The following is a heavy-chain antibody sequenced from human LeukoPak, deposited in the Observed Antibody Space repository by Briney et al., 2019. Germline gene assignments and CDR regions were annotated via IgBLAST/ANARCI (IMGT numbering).Heavy chain of an antibody. CDR2: VNPNSGGT. Sequence: ASVKVSCKASGYTFTGYYIHWVRQAPGQGLEWMGWVNPNSGGTNYAQKFQGRVTMTRDTSISTAYMELSRLRSDDTAVYYCARGNRAVAPYYFDYWGQGTLVTVSS. J-gene: IGHJ4*02. D-gene: IGHD6-19*01. V-gene: IGHV1-2*02. CDR1: GYTFTGYY. CDR3: ARGNRAVAPYYFDY.